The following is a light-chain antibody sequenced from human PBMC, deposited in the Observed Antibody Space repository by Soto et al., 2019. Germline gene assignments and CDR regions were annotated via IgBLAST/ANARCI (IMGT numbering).Light chain of an antibody. CDR3: QQYDRYSYS. CDR1: QSISKW. V-gene: IGKV1-5*01. CDR2: DAS. J-gene: IGKJ2*01. Sequence: DIQMTQSPSTLSASVGDRVTITCRVSQSISKWVAWYQQKPGKAPKILISDASSLESGVPSRFSGSGSGTEFTLTISSLQPDDFATYYCQQYDRYSYSFGQGTKLEIK.